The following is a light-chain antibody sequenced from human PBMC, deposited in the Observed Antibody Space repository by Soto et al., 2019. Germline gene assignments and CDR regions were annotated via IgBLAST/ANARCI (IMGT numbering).Light chain of an antibody. CDR1: SSDVGGYYS. CDR3: SSYTRSSTDV. Sequence: QSALTQPASVSGSPGQSITISCTGTSSDVGGYYSVSWYQQHPGKAPKLMIYDVTNRPSGVSNRFSGSKSGNTASLTISGLQAADEADYYCSSYTRSSTDVFGTGTKLTVL. CDR2: DVT. J-gene: IGLJ1*01. V-gene: IGLV2-14*01.